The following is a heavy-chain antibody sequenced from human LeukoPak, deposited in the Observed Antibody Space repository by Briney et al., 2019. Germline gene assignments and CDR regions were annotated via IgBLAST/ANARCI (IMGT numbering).Heavy chain of an antibody. CDR1: GDNFSSYV. J-gene: IGHJ3*02. V-gene: IGHV1-69*04. CDR2: IIPTLDVA. Sequence: SVKVSCKASGDNFSSYVITWVRQAPGQGLEWMGRIIPTLDVANFAQKFKGRVTVTADKFTNTAHLELSSLRSEDTAVYFCTREGVYSPDPTSYHRLPFDIWGKGTVVIVSS. CDR3: TREGVYSPDPTSYHRLPFDI. D-gene: IGHD3-16*02.